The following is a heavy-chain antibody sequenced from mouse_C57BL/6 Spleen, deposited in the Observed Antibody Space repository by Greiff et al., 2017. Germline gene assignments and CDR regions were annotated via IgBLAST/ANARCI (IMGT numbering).Heavy chain of an antibody. J-gene: IGHJ1*03. CDR2: FTMYSDAT. V-gene: IGHV1-49*01. CDR3: ADGYYGYFDV. D-gene: IGHD2-3*01. Sequence: LQQSGAELVRPGSSVKLSCTDSYFAFMASAMHWVKQRPGHGLEWIGSFTMYSDATEYSENFKGKATLTANTSSSTAYLELSSLTSEDSAVYYCADGYYGYFDVWGTGTTVTVSS. CDR1: YFAFMASA.